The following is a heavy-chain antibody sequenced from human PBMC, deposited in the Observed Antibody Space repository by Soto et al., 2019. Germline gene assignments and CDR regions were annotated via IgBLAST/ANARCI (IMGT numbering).Heavy chain of an antibody. Sequence: QVQLQESGPGLVKPSETLSLTCNISGGSISHYYWSWIRQSPGKALEWIGYIYSNGATNYNPSLKRRVTISVDTSKYQFSLSLNSVTAADTAVYYCAGVMLRGSYYFGLDVWGQGNTVTVS. CDR3: AGVMLRGSYYFGLDV. D-gene: IGHD3-10*01. V-gene: IGHV4-59*01. J-gene: IGHJ6*02. CDR2: IYSNGAT. CDR1: GGSISHYY.